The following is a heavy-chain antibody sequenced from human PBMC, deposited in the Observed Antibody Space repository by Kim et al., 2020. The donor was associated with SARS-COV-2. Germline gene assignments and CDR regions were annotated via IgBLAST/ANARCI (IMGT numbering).Heavy chain of an antibody. V-gene: IGHV3-74*01. D-gene: IGHD3-10*01. J-gene: IGHJ6*02. Sequence: RASYADSGKGRFTMSRDNAKNTLYLQMNTLRAEDTAVYYCARHITTTMDVWGQGTTVTVSS. CDR3: ARHITTTMDV. CDR2: RA.